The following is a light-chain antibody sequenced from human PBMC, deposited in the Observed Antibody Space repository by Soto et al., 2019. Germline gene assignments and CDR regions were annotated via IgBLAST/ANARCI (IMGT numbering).Light chain of an antibody. J-gene: IGLJ1*01. CDR1: SSDVGAYNY. CDR2: GVT. CDR3: SSYSTSFFYV. Sequence: QSVLTQPASVSGSPGQSITISCTGTSSDVGAYNYVSWYQQHPGEAPKLIIYGVTNRPSGVSYRFSGSKSDYTAPLTISGLQAEDEADYYCSSYSTSFFYVFGTGTKV. V-gene: IGLV2-14*01.